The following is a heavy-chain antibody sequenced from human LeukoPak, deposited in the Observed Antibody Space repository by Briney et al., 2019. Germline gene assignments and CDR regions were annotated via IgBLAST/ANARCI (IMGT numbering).Heavy chain of an antibody. CDR3: AREGRIAAAGTGP. Sequence: GGSLRLSCAASGFTVSGNYMSWVRQAPGKGLEWVSVIYSGGSIYYADSVKGRFTISRDNSKNTLYLQMNSLRAEDTAVYYCAREGRIAAAGTGPWGQGTLVTVSS. CDR1: GFTVSGNY. V-gene: IGHV3-66*01. J-gene: IGHJ5*02. CDR2: IYSGGSI. D-gene: IGHD6-13*01.